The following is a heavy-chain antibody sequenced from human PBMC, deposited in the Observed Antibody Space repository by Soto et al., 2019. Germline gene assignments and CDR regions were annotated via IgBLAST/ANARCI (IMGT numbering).Heavy chain of an antibody. Sequence: PGGSLRLSCAASGFTFSSYGMHWVRQAPGKGLEWVAVISCDGSNKYYADSVKGRFTISRDNSKNTLYLQMNSLRAEDTAVYYCAKDLRAARGYSYGYVYWGQGTLVTVSS. D-gene: IGHD5-18*01. J-gene: IGHJ4*02. V-gene: IGHV3-30*18. CDR3: AKDLRAARGYSYGYVY. CDR2: ISCDGSNK. CDR1: GFTFSSYG.